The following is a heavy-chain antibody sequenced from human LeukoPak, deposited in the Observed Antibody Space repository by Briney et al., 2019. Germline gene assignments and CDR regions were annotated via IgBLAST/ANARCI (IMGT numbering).Heavy chain of an antibody. CDR3: ARGRGQSPSPPHFDY. J-gene: IGHJ4*02. V-gene: IGHV4-34*01. Sequence: SETLSLTCAVYGGSFSGYYWSWIRQPPGKGLEWIGEINHSGSTNYNPSLKSRVTIAVDTSKNQFSLKLSSVTAADTAVYYCARGRGQSPSPPHFDYWGQGTLVTVSS. CDR2: INHSGST. CDR1: GGSFSGYY.